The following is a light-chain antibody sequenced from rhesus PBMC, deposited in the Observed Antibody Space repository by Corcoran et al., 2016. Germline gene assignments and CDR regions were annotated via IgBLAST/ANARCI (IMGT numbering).Light chain of an antibody. V-gene: IGKV1-36*01. Sequence: DIQMTQSPSSLSASVGDRVTITCRANQGISNYLSWYPQKPGKAPKRLIYAASSLESGVPSRFSGSGSGTEFTLTSSSLQPEDFAAYYCLQYKSKPFTFGPGTKLDIK. CDR2: AAS. CDR1: QGISNY. J-gene: IGKJ3*01. CDR3: LQYKSKPFT.